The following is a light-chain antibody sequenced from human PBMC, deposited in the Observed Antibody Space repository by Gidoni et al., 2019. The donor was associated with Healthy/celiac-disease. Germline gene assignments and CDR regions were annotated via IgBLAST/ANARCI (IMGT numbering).Light chain of an antibody. J-gene: IGKJ3*01. CDR1: QSISSY. Sequence: DIQMTQSPSSRSASVGDRVTITCRASQSISSYLNWYQQKPGKAPKHLIYAASSLQSGVPSRFSGSGSGTDFTLTISSLQPEDFATYYCQQSYSTPFTFGPGTKVDIK. CDR2: AAS. V-gene: IGKV1-39*01. CDR3: QQSYSTPFT.